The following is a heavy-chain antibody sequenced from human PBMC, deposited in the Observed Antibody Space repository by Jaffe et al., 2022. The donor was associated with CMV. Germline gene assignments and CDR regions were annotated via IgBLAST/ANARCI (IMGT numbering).Heavy chain of an antibody. CDR3: TTAPFGPAAPLSYNWFDP. D-gene: IGHD2-2*01. CDR2: IKSKTDGGTT. V-gene: IGHV3-15*01. J-gene: IGHJ5*02. Sequence: EVQLVESGGGLVKPGGSLRLSCAASGFTFSNAWMSWVRQAPGKGLEWVGRIKSKTDGGTTDYAAPVKGRFTISRDDSKNTLYLQMNSLKTEDTAVYYCTTAPFGPAAPLSYNWFDPWGQGTLVTVSS. CDR1: GFTFSNAW.